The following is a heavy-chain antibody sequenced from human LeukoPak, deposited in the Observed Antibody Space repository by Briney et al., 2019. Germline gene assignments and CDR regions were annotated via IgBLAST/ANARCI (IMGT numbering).Heavy chain of an antibody. J-gene: IGHJ4*02. V-gene: IGHV4-34*01. CDR1: GGSFSGYY. CDR2: INHSGST. CDR3: ARALRGYSYRPDY. D-gene: IGHD5-18*01. Sequence: SETLSLTCAVYGGSFSGYYWSWIRQPPGKGLEWIGEINHSGSTNYNPSLKSRVTISVDTSKNQSSLKLSSVTAADTAVYYCARALRGYSYRPDYWGQGTLVTVSS.